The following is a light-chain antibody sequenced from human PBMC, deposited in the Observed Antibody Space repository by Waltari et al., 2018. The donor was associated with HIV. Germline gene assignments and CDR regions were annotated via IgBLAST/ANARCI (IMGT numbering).Light chain of an antibody. V-gene: IGLV2-14*01. Sequence: QSALTQPASVSGSPGQSITISCTGTSSDVGGYHHASWSQQHQGKAPTLPIFEVSNRPSGVSNRFSGSKSVNTASLTISGLQAEDEADDYCSSYTTRSTPDPNWVFGGGTKLTV. CDR2: EVS. CDR1: SSDVGGYHH. CDR3: SSYTTRSTPDPNWV. J-gene: IGLJ3*02.